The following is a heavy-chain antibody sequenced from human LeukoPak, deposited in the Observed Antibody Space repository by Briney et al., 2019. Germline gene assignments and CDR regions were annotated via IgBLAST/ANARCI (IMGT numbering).Heavy chain of an antibody. CDR3: TRATVLLWFGERRGNYFDY. CDR1: GGSISSYNW. D-gene: IGHD3-10*01. J-gene: IGHJ4*02. CDR2: IYHSGST. Sequence: SETLSLTCTVSGGSISSYNWWWVLRHPAEELLWLGGNIYHSGSTNYNPSLKSRVTISVDKSKNQFSLTLSSVTAADRAVYYCTRATVLLWFGERRGNYFDYWGQGTLVTVSS. V-gene: IGHV4-4*02.